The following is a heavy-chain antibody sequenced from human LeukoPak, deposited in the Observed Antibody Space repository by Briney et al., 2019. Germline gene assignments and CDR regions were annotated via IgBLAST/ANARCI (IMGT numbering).Heavy chain of an antibody. J-gene: IGHJ4*02. CDR3: AREGGYCSSTSCLTPFDY. CDR1: GFTFDDYA. CDR2: TSWNSGSI. D-gene: IGHD2-2*03. Sequence: PGRSLRLSCAASGFTFDDYAMHWVRQAPGKGLEWVSGTSWNSGSIGYADSVKGRFTISRDNAKNSLYLQMNSLRAEDTAVYYCAREGGYCSSTSCLTPFDYWGQGTLVTVSS. V-gene: IGHV3-9*01.